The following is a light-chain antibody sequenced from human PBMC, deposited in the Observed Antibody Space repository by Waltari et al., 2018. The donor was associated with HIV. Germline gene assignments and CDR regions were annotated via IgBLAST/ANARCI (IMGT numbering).Light chain of an antibody. CDR2: GND. CDR1: SLRSYY. V-gene: IGLV3-19*01. CDR3: NSRDSSGHHLV. J-gene: IGLJ1*01. Sequence: SSELTQDPAVSVALGQTVRITCQGDSLRSYYASWYQQKPGQAPLLVVYGNDKRPSWIPYRFSGSSSGNTASLTITGAQAEDEADYYCNSRDSSGHHLVFATGTTVTVL.